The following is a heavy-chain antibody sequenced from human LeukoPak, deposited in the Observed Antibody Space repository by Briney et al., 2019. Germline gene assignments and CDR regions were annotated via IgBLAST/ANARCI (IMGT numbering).Heavy chain of an antibody. J-gene: IGHJ4*02. D-gene: IGHD2-21*02. CDR3: AKKHAFCGGDCYGLFDY. V-gene: IGHV3-23*01. CDR1: GFAFSSYA. Sequence: PGGSLRLSCAASGFAFSSYAMSWVRQAPGKGLEWISSLSGNSAGTHYANSVKGRFTISRDNSKNTLYLQMNSLRAEDTAVYYCAKKHAFCGGDCYGLFDYWGQGTLDTVSS. CDR2: LSGNSAGT.